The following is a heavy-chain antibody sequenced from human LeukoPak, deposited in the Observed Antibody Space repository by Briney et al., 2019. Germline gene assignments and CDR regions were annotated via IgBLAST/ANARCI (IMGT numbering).Heavy chain of an antibody. CDR2: ISWNSGSI. V-gene: IGHV3-9*01. J-gene: IGHJ6*02. Sequence: GGSLRLSCAASGFTFDDYAMHWVRQAPGKGLEWVSGISWNSGSIGYADSVKGRFTISRDNATNSLYLQMNGLRAEDTALYYCAKSRTVTTDYYYYGMDVWGQGTTVTVSS. CDR3: AKSRTVTTDYYYYGMDV. D-gene: IGHD4-17*01. CDR1: GFTFDDYA.